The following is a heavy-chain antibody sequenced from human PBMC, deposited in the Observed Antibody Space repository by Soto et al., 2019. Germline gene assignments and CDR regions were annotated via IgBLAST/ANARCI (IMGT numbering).Heavy chain of an antibody. CDR2: ISGSGVNT. Sequence: EVQLLESGETLVQPGGSLRLSCAASAFTFSTYAMSWVRQAPGKGLEWVSGISGSGVNTYYADSVKGRFTISRDNSKNTLYLQRNSLRGEDTAVYYCAKVRYNSGWVFDYWGQGTLVTVSS. CDR3: AKVRYNSGWVFDY. J-gene: IGHJ4*02. CDR1: AFTFSTYA. D-gene: IGHD6-19*01. V-gene: IGHV3-23*01.